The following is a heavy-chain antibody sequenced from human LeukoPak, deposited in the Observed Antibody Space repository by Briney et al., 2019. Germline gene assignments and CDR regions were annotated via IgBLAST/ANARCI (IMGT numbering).Heavy chain of an antibody. V-gene: IGHV5-51*01. CDR1: GYSFTSYW. J-gene: IGHJ4*02. CDR3: ASLSTTVVTPYYFDY. CDR2: IYPGDSDT. Sequence: GESLKISCKGSGYSFTSYWIGWVRQMPGKGLEWMGIIYPGDSDTRYSPSFQGQVTISADKSISTAYLQWSSLKASDTAMYYCASLSTTVVTPYYFDYWGQGTLVTVSS. D-gene: IGHD4-23*01.